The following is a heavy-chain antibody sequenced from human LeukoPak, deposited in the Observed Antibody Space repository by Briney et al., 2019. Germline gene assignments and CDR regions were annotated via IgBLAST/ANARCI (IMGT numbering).Heavy chain of an antibody. CDR2: IYYNGNT. V-gene: IGHV4-59*01. J-gene: IGHJ4*02. CDR3: ARVTQIRYYDVSTGAYYFDY. Sequence: NPSETLSLTCNVSGGSIINYYWSWIRKPPGKGLEWIGFIYYNGNTNYNPSLKSRVTISVDTSENHFSLKLTSVTAADTAVYYCARVTQIRYYDVSTGAYYFDYWGRGTLVTVSS. D-gene: IGHD3-9*01. CDR1: GGSIINYY.